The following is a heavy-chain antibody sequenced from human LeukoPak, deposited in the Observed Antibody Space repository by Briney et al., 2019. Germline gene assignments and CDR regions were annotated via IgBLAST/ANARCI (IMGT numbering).Heavy chain of an antibody. CDR3: ASPLRARIAAAGYFDY. CDR2: IYYSGST. V-gene: IGHV4-39*01. CDR1: GGSISSSSYY. D-gene: IGHD6-13*01. Sequence: SETLSLTCTVSGGSISSSSYYWGWIRQPPGKGLEWIGSIYYSGSTYYNPSLKSRVTISVDTSKNQFSLKLSSVTAADTAGYYCASPLRARIAAAGYFDYWGQGTLVTVSS. J-gene: IGHJ4*02.